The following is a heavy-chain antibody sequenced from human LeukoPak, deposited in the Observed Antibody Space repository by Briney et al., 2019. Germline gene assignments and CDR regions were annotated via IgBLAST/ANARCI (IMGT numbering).Heavy chain of an antibody. V-gene: IGHV1-24*01. Sequence: ASVKVSCKVSGYTLTELSMHWVRHAPGKGLEWMGVFDPEDGETIYAQKFQGRVTMTEDTSTDTAYMELSSLRSEDTAVYYCATVSLSSGYFDYWGQGTLVTVSS. J-gene: IGHJ4*02. D-gene: IGHD3-22*01. CDR3: ATVSLSSGYFDY. CDR1: GYTLTELS. CDR2: FDPEDGET.